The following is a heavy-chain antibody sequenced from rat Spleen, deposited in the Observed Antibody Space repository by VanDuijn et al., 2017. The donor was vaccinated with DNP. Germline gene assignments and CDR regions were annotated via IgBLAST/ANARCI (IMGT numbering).Heavy chain of an antibody. CDR2: ISYSGTT. CDR1: GYSITSNY. J-gene: IGHJ4*01. Sequence: EVQLQESGPGLVKPSQSLSLTCSVTGYSITSNYWGWIRKFPGNKVEWIGHISYSGTTSYNPSLKSRSSITRDTSNNQFFLQLNSVTTEDTATYYCARRNYYDGYYYAMDAWGQGTSVTVSS. V-gene: IGHV3-1*01. D-gene: IGHD1-12*03. CDR3: ARRNYYDGYYYAMDA.